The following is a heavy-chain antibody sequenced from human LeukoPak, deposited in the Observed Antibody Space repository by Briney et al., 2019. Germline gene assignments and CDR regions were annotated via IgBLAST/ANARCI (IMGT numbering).Heavy chain of an antibody. J-gene: IGHJ4*02. CDR1: GGSISSSSYY. CDR2: IYYSGST. Sequence: SETLSLTCTVSGGSISSSSYYWGWIRQPPVKGLEWIGSIYYSGSTYYNPSLKSRVTISVDTSKNQFSLKLSSVTAADTAVYYCARDYYDSSGYYYFGYWGQGTLVTVSS. D-gene: IGHD3-22*01. V-gene: IGHV4-39*02. CDR3: ARDYYDSSGYYYFGY.